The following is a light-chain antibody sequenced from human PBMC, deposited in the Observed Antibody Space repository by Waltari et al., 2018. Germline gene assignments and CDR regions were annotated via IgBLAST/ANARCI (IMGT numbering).Light chain of an antibody. CDR2: GAA. CDR1: QSIGRT. CDR3: QNYERLPVT. Sequence: EVLLTHSPGTLSLSPGGRATLSCTARQSIGRTLTWYQQKPGQSPRLLLYGAAIRAAGIPDRFSGSWSGTDFILTITRLEPEDFAVYYCQNYERLPVTFGQGTKVEIK. J-gene: IGKJ1*01. V-gene: IGKV3-20*01.